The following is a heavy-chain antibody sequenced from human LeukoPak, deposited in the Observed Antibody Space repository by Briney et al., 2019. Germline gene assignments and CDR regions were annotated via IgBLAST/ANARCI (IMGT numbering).Heavy chain of an antibody. V-gene: IGHV4-34*01. D-gene: IGHD2-15*01. Sequence: PSETLSLTCAVYGGSFSGYYWSWIRQPPGKGLEWIGEINHSGSTNCNPSLKSRVTISVDTSKNQFSLKLSSVTATDTAVYYCARLVTGYCSGGSCFFGLIATPNWFDPWGQGTLVTVSS. J-gene: IGHJ5*02. CDR1: GGSFSGYY. CDR2: INHSGST. CDR3: ARLVTGYCSGGSCFFGLIATPNWFDP.